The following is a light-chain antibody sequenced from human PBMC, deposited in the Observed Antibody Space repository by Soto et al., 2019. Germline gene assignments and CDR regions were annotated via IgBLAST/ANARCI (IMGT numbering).Light chain of an antibody. CDR1: ISDIGGFNY. V-gene: IGLV2-11*01. J-gene: IGLJ1*01. CDR3: CSYAGSYTFV. CDR2: DVT. Sequence: QSVLTQPRSVSGSPGQSVTISCTGTISDIGGFNYVSWYQQHPGKVPKLMIYDVTKRPSGVPDRFSASKSGNTASLTISGLQAEDEADCCSYAGSYTFVFGTGTKVTVL.